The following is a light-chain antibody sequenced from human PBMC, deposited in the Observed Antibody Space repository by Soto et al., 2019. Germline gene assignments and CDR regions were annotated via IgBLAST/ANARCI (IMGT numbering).Light chain of an antibody. J-gene: IGLJ2*01. CDR2: EVS. V-gene: IGLV2-14*01. CDR3: SSYTSTNTLL. Sequence: QAVVTQPASASGSPGQSITISCSGTSSDVGGSRYVSWYQQHPGRAPKLIIYEVSNRPSGVSNRFSGSKSANTASLTISGLQTEDEADYYCSSYTSTNTLLFGGGTKLTVL. CDR1: SSDVGGSRY.